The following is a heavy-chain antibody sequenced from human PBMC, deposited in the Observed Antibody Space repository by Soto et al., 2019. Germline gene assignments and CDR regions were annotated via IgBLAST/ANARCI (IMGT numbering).Heavy chain of an antibody. CDR1: GVSLSNARMG. CDR3: ARMYYGYNRPHTQRFDY. J-gene: IGHJ4*02. Sequence: QVTLKESGPVLVKPTEPLTLTCTVSGVSLSNARMGVSWIRQPPGKALEWLAHIFSNDEKSYSTSLKSRLTISKDTSKSQVVLTMTNVDPVDTATYYCARMYYGYNRPHTQRFDYWGQGTLVTVSS. V-gene: IGHV2-26*01. D-gene: IGHD4-17*01. CDR2: IFSNDEK.